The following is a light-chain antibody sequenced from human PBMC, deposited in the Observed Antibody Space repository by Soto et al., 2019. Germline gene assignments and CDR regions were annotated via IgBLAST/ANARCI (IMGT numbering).Light chain of an antibody. CDR2: DVS. V-gene: IGLV2-14*01. Sequence: QSALTQPASVSGSPGQSITISCTGTSSDVGDYNYVSWYQQHPGKAPKVMIYDVSNRPSGVSNRFSGSKSGNTASLTISGLQAEDEADYYFSSYTSSSTLVFGTGTKVTV. CDR1: SSDVGDYNY. J-gene: IGLJ1*01. CDR3: SSYTSSSTLV.